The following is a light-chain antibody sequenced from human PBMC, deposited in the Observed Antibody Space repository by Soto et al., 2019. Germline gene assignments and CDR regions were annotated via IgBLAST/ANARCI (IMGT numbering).Light chain of an antibody. V-gene: IGKV3-20*01. J-gene: IGKJ4*01. CDR1: QTVRNNY. CDR2: DAS. Sequence: EIVLTQSPCTLSLSAGERPTLSSRASQTVRNNYLAWYQQKAGQAHRLLIYDASSRATGIPDRFSGGGYGTDFTLTISRLEPEDFAVYYCQQFSSYPLTFGGGTKVDIK. CDR3: QQFSSYPLT.